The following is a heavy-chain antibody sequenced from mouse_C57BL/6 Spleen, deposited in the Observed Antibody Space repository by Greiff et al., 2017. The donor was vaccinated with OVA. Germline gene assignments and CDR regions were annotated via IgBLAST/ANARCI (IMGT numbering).Heavy chain of an antibody. D-gene: IGHD1-1*01. CDR2: IRSKSNNYAT. CDR1: GFSFNTYA. Sequence: EVKLQESGGGLVQPKGSLKLSCAASGFSFNTYAMNWVRQAPGKGLEWVARIRSKSNNYATYYADSVKDRFTISRDDSESMLYLQMNNLKTEDTAMYYCVRALTTVGYFDVWGTGTTVTVSS. CDR3: VRALTTVGYFDV. J-gene: IGHJ1*03. V-gene: IGHV10-1*01.